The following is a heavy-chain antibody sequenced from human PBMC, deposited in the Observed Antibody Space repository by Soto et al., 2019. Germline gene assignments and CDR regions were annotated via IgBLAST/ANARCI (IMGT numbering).Heavy chain of an antibody. V-gene: IGHV4-34*01. D-gene: IGHD1-1*01. CDR1: GGSVNSGNYY. Sequence: QVQLQQWGAGLLKPSETLSLPCAVYGGSVNSGNYYWSWIRQPPGKGLEWIGEMRHSGGTHFNPSLQRRVTISVATSKTQFSLKVSSVTAADTALDYCARVERGTATTVVDAFDIWGPGTLVTVSS. J-gene: IGHJ3*02. CDR3: ARVERGTATTVVDAFDI. CDR2: MRHSGGT.